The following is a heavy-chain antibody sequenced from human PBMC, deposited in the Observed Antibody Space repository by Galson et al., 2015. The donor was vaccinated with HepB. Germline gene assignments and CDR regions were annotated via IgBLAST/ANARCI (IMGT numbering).Heavy chain of an antibody. J-gene: IGHJ6*02. CDR2: IYYTGTT. CDR1: GGSTSSNTYY. V-gene: IGHV4-39*01. Sequence: ETLSLTCAVFGGSTSSNTYYWSWIRQPPGRGLEWTRSIYYTGTTYYNPSLKSRVTISLDTSKNRFSLKLRSVTAADTAVYYCARHVGESGSYGMDVWGQGTTVSVSS. CDR3: ARHVGESGSYGMDV. D-gene: IGHD2-15*01.